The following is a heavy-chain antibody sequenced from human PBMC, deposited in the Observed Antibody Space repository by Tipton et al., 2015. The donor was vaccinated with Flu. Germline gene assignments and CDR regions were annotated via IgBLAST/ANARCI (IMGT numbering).Heavy chain of an antibody. Sequence: SLRLSCAASGFTFDDYAMHWIRQAPGKGLEWVSGISWDSGTTGYADSVKGRFTISRDNAKNSLYLQMNSLREEDTALYYCARDIILGSSGWLYFHYWGQGTLVTVSS. CDR1: GFTFDDYA. CDR3: ARDIILGSSGWLYFHY. CDR2: ISWDSGTT. V-gene: IGHV3-9*01. J-gene: IGHJ4*02. D-gene: IGHD6-19*01.